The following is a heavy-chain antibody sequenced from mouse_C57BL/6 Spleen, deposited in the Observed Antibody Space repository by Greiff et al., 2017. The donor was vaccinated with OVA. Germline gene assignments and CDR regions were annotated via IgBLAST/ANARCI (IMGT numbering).Heavy chain of an antibody. Sequence: QVQLQQPGAELVKPGASVKLSCKASGYTFTRYWMHWVKQRPGPGLEWIGMLHPNSGSTNYNEKFKSKATLTVDKSSSTAYMQLSTLPSEDSAVDYCARGDYYDDGGLLAYWGQGTLVTVSA. CDR1: GYTFTRYW. J-gene: IGHJ3*01. CDR3: ARGDYYDDGGLLAY. V-gene: IGHV1-64*01. CDR2: LHPNSGST. D-gene: IGHD2-4*01.